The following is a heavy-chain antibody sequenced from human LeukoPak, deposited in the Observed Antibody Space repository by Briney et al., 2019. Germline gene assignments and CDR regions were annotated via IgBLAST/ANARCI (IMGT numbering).Heavy chain of an antibody. J-gene: IGHJ3*01. CDR1: GGSFSDYP. D-gene: IGHD3-3*02. V-gene: IGHV1-69*13. CDR2: IIPKYSAS. CDR3: VRPDRIFGVPAAFDA. Sequence: SVKVSCKASGGSFSDYPINWVRQAPGQGLEWVGGIIPKYSASNYAQAFQGRVTITADESTNTVYMEMSGLRPDDTAVYYCVRPDRIFGVPAAFDAWGQGTLVAVSS.